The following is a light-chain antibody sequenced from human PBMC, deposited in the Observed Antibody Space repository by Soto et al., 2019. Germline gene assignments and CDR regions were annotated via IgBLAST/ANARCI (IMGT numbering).Light chain of an antibody. CDR1: NIGSKS. CDR2: YDS. V-gene: IGLV3-21*04. J-gene: IGLJ2*01. Sequence: SYELTQPPSVSVAPGETASITCGGNNIGSKSVHWYQQRPGQAPVMVISYDSARSSGIPERFSGSNSGSTATLTISGVEAGDEADFYCQVWDGASDRPVFGGGTKLTVL. CDR3: QVWDGASDRPV.